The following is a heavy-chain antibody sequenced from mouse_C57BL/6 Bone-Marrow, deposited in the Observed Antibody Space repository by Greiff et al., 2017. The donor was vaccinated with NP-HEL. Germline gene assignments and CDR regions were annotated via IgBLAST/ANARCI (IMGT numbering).Heavy chain of an antibody. CDR1: GYAFTNYL. CDR3: ARRDYYVDY. D-gene: IGHD1-1*01. J-gene: IGHJ4*01. V-gene: IGHV1-54*01. Sequence: QVQLQQSGAELVRPGTSVKVSCKASGYAFTNYLIEWVKQRPGQGLEWIGVINPGSGGTNYNEKFKGKATLTADKSSSTAYMQLSSLTSEDSAVYFCARRDYYVDYWGQGTSVTVSS. CDR2: INPGSGGT.